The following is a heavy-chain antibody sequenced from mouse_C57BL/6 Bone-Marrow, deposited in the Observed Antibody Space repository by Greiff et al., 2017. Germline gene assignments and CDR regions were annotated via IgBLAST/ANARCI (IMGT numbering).Heavy chain of an antibody. D-gene: IGHD1-1*01. V-gene: IGHV5-16*01. CDR2: INYDGSST. J-gene: IGHJ3*01. Sequence: EVQLVESEGGLVQPGSSMKLTCTASGFTFSDYYMAWVRQVPEKGLEWVANINYDGSSTYYLDSLKSRFIISRDNAKNILYLQMSSLKSEDKATYDCAREDYGSSVAYWGQGTLVTVSS. CDR1: GFTFSDYY. CDR3: AREDYGSSVAY.